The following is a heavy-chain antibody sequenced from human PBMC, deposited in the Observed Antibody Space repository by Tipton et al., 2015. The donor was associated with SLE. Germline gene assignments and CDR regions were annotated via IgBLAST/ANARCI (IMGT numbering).Heavy chain of an antibody. J-gene: IGHJ3*02. CDR2: IYYSGST. Sequence: TLSLTCTASGGSISSYYWSWIRQPPGKGLEWIGYIYYSGSTYYNPSLKSRVTISVDTSKNQFSLKLSSVTAADTAVYYCARGDDAFDIWGQGTMVTVSS. CDR1: GGSISSYY. V-gene: IGHV4-59*12. CDR3: ARGDDAFDI.